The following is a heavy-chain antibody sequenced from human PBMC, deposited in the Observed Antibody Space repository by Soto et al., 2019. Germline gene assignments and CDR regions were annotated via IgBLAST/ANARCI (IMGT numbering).Heavy chain of an antibody. CDR2: IIPIFGTA. CDR3: AREASTMIVVVKGSCFDP. V-gene: IGHV1-69*06. J-gene: IGHJ5*02. D-gene: IGHD3-22*01. CDR1: GGTFSSYA. Sequence: QVQLVQSGAEVKKPGSSVKVSCTASGGTFSSYAISWVRQAPGQGLEWMGGIIPIFGTANYAQKFKGRVTITADKSTITAYMELSSLRSEDTAVYYCAREASTMIVVVKGSCFDPWGQGTLVTVSS.